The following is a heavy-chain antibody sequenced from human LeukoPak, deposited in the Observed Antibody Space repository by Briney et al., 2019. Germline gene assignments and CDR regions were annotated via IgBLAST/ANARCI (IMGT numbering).Heavy chain of an antibody. Sequence: SETLSLTCAVYGGSFSGYYWSWIRQPPGKGLEWIGEINHSGSTNYNPSLKSRVTISVDTSKNQFSLKLSSVTAADTVVYYCARDSGYSSGWSWGQGTLVTVSS. J-gene: IGHJ4*02. CDR1: GGSFSGYY. CDR2: INHSGST. D-gene: IGHD6-19*01. V-gene: IGHV4-34*01. CDR3: ARDSGYSSGWS.